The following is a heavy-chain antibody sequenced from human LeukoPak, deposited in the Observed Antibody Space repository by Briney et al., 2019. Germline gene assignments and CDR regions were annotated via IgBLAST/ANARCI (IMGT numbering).Heavy chain of an antibody. J-gene: IGHJ6*02. CDR2: IYTGGST. V-gene: IGHV4-4*07. CDR3: ARGPGYCSSTSCYTDYYGMDV. D-gene: IGHD2-2*02. Sequence: SETLSLTCTVSGGSISSYYWSWIRQPAGKGLEWIGRIYTGGSTNYNPSLKSRVTMSVDTSKNQFSLKLSSVTAADTAVYYCARGPGYCSSTSCYTDYYGMDVWGQGTTVTVSS. CDR1: GGSISSYY.